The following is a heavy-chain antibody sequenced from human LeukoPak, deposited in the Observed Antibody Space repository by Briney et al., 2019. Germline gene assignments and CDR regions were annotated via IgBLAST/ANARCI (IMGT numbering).Heavy chain of an antibody. CDR1: GFTFSSYS. D-gene: IGHD2-21*02. V-gene: IGHV3-21*01. J-gene: IGHJ4*02. CDR2: ISSSSSYI. CDR3: AGQEPPCGGDCYSNDY. Sequence: PGGSLRLSCAASGFTFSSYSMNWVRQAPGKGLEWVSSISSSSSYIYYADSVKGRFTISRDNAKNSLYLQMNSLRAEDTAVYYCAGQEPPCGGDCYSNDYWGQGTLVTVSS.